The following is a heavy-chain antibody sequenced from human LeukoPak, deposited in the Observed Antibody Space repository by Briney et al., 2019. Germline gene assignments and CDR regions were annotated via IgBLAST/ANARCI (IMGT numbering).Heavy chain of an antibody. CDR3: AKMPVSYSSGWTNFDY. CDR1: GFTFISYA. V-gene: IGHV3-23*01. J-gene: IGHJ4*02. Sequence: RGSLRLSSAASGFTFISYAMSWGRQAPGKGREWVSGISGSGGSTYNADSVKGRFTISRDNSKNTLYLQISSPRAEDTAVYYCAKMPVSYSSGWTNFDYWGQGTLVTVSS. D-gene: IGHD6-19*01. CDR2: ISGSGGST.